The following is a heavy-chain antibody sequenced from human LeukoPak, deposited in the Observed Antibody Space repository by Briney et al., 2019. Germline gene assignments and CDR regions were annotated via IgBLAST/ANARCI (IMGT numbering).Heavy chain of an antibody. CDR3: ARTPTLWFGPYYYYYMDV. V-gene: IGHV4-39*07. CDR2: IYYSGST. D-gene: IGHD3-10*01. CDR1: GGSISSNNCY. Sequence: SETLSLTCTVSGGSISSNNCYWGWIRQPPGKGLEWIGSIYYSGSTYYNPSLKSRVTISVDTSKNQFSLKLSSVTAADTAVYYCARTPTLWFGPYYYYYMDVWGKGTTVTVSS. J-gene: IGHJ6*03.